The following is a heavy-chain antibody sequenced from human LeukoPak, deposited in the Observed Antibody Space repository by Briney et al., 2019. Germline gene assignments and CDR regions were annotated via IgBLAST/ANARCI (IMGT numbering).Heavy chain of an antibody. V-gene: IGHV1-69*04. CDR3: ARDRYYGSGSYYNWTDY. CDR1: RGTFSSYA. J-gene: IGHJ4*02. D-gene: IGHD3-10*01. CDR2: IIPILGIA. Sequence: SVKVSCKASRGTFSSYAISSVRQAPGQGLEWMGRIIPILGIANYAQKFQGRVTITADKSTSTAYMELSSLRSEDTAVYYCARDRYYGSGSYYNWTDYWGQGTLVTVSS.